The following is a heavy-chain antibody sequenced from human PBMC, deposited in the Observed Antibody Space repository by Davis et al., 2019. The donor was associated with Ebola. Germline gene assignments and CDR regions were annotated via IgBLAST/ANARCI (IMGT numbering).Heavy chain of an antibody. V-gene: IGHV3-53*04. D-gene: IGHD3-22*01. J-gene: IGHJ4*02. Sequence: GGSLRLSCVASGFTSSNAWMNWVRQAPGKGLEWVSVIYSGGSTYYADSVKGRFTISRHNSKNTLYLQMNSLRAEDTAVYYCAKSPPPYYDSSGYYRRYYFDYWGQGTLVTVSS. CDR3: AKSPPPYYDSSGYYRRYYFDY. CDR2: IYSGGST. CDR1: GFTSSNAW.